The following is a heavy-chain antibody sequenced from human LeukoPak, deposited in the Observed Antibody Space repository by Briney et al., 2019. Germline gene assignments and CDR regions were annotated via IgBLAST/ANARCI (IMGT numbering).Heavy chain of an antibody. CDR2: IYTTGST. CDR1: GGSIRSYY. J-gene: IGHJ4*02. V-gene: IGHV4-4*07. CDR3: ARGRDGFMSDFVS. Sequence: SETLSLTCTVSGGSIRSYYWNWIRQPAGKGLEWIGRIYTTGSTYYNPSLKSRVTISVDTSKNQFSLKPRSLTAADTAVYYCARGRDGFMSDFVSWGQGALVTVSS. D-gene: IGHD3-10*02.